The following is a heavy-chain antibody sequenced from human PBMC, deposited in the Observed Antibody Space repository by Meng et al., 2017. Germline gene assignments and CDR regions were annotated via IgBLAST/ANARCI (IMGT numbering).Heavy chain of an antibody. Sequence: GESLKISCAASGFTFSSYGMHWVRQAPGKGLEWVAVIWYDGSNKYYADSVKGRFTISRDNSKNTLYLQMNSLRAEDTAVYYCARDLALVAAAGSRKRKNYNYGMDVWGQGTTVTVSS. V-gene: IGHV3-33*01. CDR3: ARDLALVAAAGSRKRKNYNYGMDV. CDR1: GFTFSSYG. CDR2: IWYDGSNK. J-gene: IGHJ6*02. D-gene: IGHD6-13*01.